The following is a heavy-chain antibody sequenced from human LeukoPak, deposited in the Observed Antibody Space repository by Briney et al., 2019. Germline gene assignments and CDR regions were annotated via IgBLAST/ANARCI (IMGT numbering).Heavy chain of an antibody. CDR1: GGSISRYY. J-gene: IGHJ4*02. V-gene: IGHV4-4*07. CDR3: ARDNYYYDSSGSQPFDY. CDR2: IYISGST. Sequence: SETLSLTCTVSGGSISRYYWSWIRQPAGKGLEWVGRIYISGSTKYNPSLKRRVTMSVDTSKNQFSLKLSSVTAADTAVYYCARDNYYYDSSGSQPFDYWGQGTLVTVSS. D-gene: IGHD3-22*01.